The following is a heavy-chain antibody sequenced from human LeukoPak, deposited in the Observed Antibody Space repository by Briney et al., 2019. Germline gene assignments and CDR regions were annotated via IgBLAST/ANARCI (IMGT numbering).Heavy chain of an antibody. CDR2: IYYSGST. CDR3: ARDIVVVPADLYYYYMDV. CDR1: GGSTSSSSYY. J-gene: IGHJ6*03. Sequence: SETLSLTCTVSGGSTSSSSYYWGWIRQPPGKGLEWIGSIYYSGSTYYNPSLKSRVTISVDASKNQFSLKLSSVTAADTAVYYCARDIVVVPADLYYYYMDVWGKGTTVTVSS. V-gene: IGHV4-39*01. D-gene: IGHD2-2*01.